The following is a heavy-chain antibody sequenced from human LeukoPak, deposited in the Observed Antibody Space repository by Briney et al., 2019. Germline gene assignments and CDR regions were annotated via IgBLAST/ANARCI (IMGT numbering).Heavy chain of an antibody. D-gene: IGHD1-26*01. V-gene: IGHV3-23*01. CDR2: ISGSGGST. J-gene: IGHJ4*02. Sequence: PGGSLRLSCAASGFTFSSYAMSWVRQAPGKGLEWVSAISGSGGSTYYADSVKGRFTISRDNSKNTLYLQMNGLRAEDTAVYYCARGDVSYWGHFDYWGQGTLVTVSS. CDR1: GFTFSSYA. CDR3: ARGDVSYWGHFDY.